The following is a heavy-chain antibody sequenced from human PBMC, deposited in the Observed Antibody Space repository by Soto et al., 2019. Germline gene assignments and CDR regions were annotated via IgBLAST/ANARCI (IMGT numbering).Heavy chain of an antibody. D-gene: IGHD3-9*01. CDR1: GFTFSRYL. J-gene: IGHJ4*02. V-gene: IGHV3-7*01. CDR3: ARIGYDILTGYYYFDY. Sequence: GALRLSCAASGFTFSRYLMSWVRQAPGKGLEWVANIKQDGSEKYYVDSVKGRFTISRDNAKNSLYLQMNSLRAEDTAVYYCARIGYDILTGYYYFDYWGQGTLVTVSS. CDR2: IKQDGSEK.